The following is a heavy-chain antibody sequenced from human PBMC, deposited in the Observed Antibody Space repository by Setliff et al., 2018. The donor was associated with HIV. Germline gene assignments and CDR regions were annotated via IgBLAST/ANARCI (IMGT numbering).Heavy chain of an antibody. CDR1: GDPINSHY. J-gene: IGHJ4*02. CDR3: ARAPTVVTLLDY. Sequence: SETLSLTCTVSGDPINSHYWSWIRQHPGKGLEWIGYIYYSGSTYYNPSLKSRITISVDTSNNQFSLKLSSVTAADTAVYYCARAPTVVTLLDYWGQGTLVTVSS. D-gene: IGHD4-17*01. V-gene: IGHV4-59*08. CDR2: IYYSGST.